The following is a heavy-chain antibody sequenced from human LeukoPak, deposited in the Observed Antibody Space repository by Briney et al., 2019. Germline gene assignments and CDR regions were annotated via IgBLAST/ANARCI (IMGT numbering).Heavy chain of an antibody. J-gene: IGHJ6*02. CDR3: ARDGASIDDQYYGLDV. D-gene: IGHD1-1*01. V-gene: IGHV3-21*06. CDR1: GFTFNSYT. Sequence: GGSLRLSCSASGFTFNSYTMNWVRQAPGKGLESVSSIRSNSRGINYADSVKGRFTISRDNDKNTVFLEMNSLRAEDTAVYYCARDGASIDDQYYGLDVWGQGTTVTVSS. CDR2: IRSNSRGI.